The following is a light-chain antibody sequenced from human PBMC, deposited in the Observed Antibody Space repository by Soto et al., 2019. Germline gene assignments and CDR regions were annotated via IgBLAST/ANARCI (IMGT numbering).Light chain of an antibody. CDR1: QSVSNK. CDR2: ATS. Sequence: EIVLTQSPATLSVSPGETVSLSCRASQSVSNKLAWYQQKTGQAPRLLMSATSTRATGIPARFSGSGSGTEFTLTVSSLQSEDFALYFCHQYDYWPFTFGGGTKVDMK. V-gene: IGKV3D-15*01. J-gene: IGKJ4*01. CDR3: HQYDYWPFT.